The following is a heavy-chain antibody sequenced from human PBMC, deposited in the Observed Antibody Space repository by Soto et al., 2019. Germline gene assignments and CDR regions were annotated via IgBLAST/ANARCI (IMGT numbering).Heavy chain of an antibody. D-gene: IGHD6-13*01. Sequence: QVQLQQWGAGLLKPSETLSLTCAVYGGSFSGYYWSWIRQPPGKGLEWIGEINHSGSTNYNPSLKIRVTISVDTAKNQCSLELSSVTAADTAVYYCARGGRGNWYRPYNWFDPWGQGTLVTVSS. CDR3: ARGGRGNWYRPYNWFDP. CDR2: INHSGST. J-gene: IGHJ5*02. CDR1: GGSFSGYY. V-gene: IGHV4-34*01.